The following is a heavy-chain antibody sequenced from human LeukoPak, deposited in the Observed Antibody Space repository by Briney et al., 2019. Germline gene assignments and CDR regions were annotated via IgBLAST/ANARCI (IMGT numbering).Heavy chain of an antibody. CDR3: AHIFAELRYFMKANWFDP. CDR1: GFSLSTSGVG. CDR2: IYWNDDK. V-gene: IGHV2-5*01. Sequence: SGPTLVNPTQTLTLTCTFSGFSLSTSGVGVGWIRQPPGKALEWLALIYWNDDKRYSPSLKSRLTITKDTSKNQVVPTMTNMDPVDTATYYCAHIFAELRYFMKANWFDPWSQGTLVTVSS. J-gene: IGHJ5*02. D-gene: IGHD3-9*01.